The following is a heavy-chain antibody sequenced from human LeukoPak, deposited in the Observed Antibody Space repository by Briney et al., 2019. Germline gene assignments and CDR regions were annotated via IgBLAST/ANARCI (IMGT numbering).Heavy chain of an antibody. V-gene: IGHV4-39*01. CDR3: ARWGVPSGSYYIFDY. CDR1: GGSISNYY. Sequence: SETLSLTCTVSGGSISNYYWGWIRQPPGKGLEWLGIRYYSGSTYYNPSLKSRVTISVDTSKNQFSLKLSSVTAADTAVYYCARWGVPSGSYYIFDYWGQGTLVTVSS. J-gene: IGHJ4*02. D-gene: IGHD3-10*01. CDR2: RYYSGST.